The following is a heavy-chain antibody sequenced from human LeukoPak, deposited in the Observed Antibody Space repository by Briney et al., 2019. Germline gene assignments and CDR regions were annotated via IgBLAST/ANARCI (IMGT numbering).Heavy chain of an antibody. V-gene: IGHV4-59*11. D-gene: IGHD1-1*01. CDR2: IYYSGST. CDR1: GGSISSHY. J-gene: IGHJ4*02. CDR3: ARVQRPLDGADY. Sequence: PSETLSLTCTVSGGSISSHYWSWIRQPPGKGLEWIGYIYYSGSTYYNPSLKSRVTISVDTSKNLFSLKLSSVTAGDTAVYYCARVQRPLDGADYWGQGTLVTVSS.